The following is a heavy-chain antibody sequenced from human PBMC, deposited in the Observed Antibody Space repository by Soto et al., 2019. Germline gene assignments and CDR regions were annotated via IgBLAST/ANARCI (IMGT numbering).Heavy chain of an antibody. V-gene: IGHV1-69*12. J-gene: IGHJ6*01. CDR2: IMPVFPTP. CDR1: GGTFRTSA. CDR3: ARDKDRQQLGGNYYYIMDV. D-gene: IGHD3-3*02. Sequence: QVQLVQSGAEVKKPGSSVKVSCKTSGGTFRTSAISWVRQAPGQGLEWMGGIMPVFPTPDYAQKFQGRVTITADEYTSTAYMELSSLRSEDTAVYYCARDKDRQQLGGNYYYIMDVWGQGTTVTGSS.